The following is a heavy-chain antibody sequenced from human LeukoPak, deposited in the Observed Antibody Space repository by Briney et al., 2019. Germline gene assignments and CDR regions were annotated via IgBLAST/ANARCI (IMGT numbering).Heavy chain of an antibody. CDR3: ARERRDSYGYRAPIDAFDI. V-gene: IGHV4-59*01. Sequence: PSETLSLTCTVSGGSISSYYWSWIRQPPGKGLEWIGYIYYSGSTNYNPSLKSRVTISIDTSKNQFSLKLSSVTAADTAVYYCARERRDSYGYRAPIDAFDIWGQGTMVTVSS. CDR1: GGSISSYY. CDR2: IYYSGST. D-gene: IGHD5-18*01. J-gene: IGHJ3*02.